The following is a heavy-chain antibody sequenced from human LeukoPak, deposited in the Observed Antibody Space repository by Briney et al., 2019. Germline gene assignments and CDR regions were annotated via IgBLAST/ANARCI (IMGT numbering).Heavy chain of an antibody. CDR1: GFTFGAYT. CDR2: IFSRSESI. V-gene: IGHV3-21*01. D-gene: IGHD3-22*01. J-gene: IGHJ4*01. CDR3: AKDFFPSSDRPPFDF. Sequence: GGSLRLSCAASGFTFGAYTINWVRQAPGKGLEWVSCIFSRSESILYADSVKGRFTISRDNAKNSLYLQMDSLRVEDTAVYYCAKDFFPSSDRPPFDFLGQGNLVTVSS.